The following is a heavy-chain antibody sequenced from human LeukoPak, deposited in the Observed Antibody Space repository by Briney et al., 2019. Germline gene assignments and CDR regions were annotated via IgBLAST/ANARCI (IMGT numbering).Heavy chain of an antibody. Sequence: GGSLRLSCAASGFTFSSYAVSWVRQAPGKGLEWVSAIIGSGGSTYYADSVKGRFTISRDNSKNTLYLQMNSLRAEDTAVYYCAKVRYGSGSPFDYWGQGTLVTVSS. CDR2: IIGSGGST. J-gene: IGHJ4*02. CDR3: AKVRYGSGSPFDY. CDR1: GFTFSSYA. V-gene: IGHV3-23*01. D-gene: IGHD3-10*01.